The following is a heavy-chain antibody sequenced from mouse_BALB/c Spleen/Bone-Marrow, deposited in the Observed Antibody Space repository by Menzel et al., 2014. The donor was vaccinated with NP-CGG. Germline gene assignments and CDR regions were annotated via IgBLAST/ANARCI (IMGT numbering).Heavy chain of an antibody. CDR2: IYPGDGDT. CDR3: ARRDYGIRENYYAMDY. V-gene: IGHV1-87*01. J-gene: IGHJ4*01. D-gene: IGHD1-2*01. Sequence: QVHVKQSGAELARPGASVKLSCKASGYTFTSYWMQWVKQRPGQGLEWIGAIYPGDGDTRYTQKFKGKATLTADKSSSTAYMHLSSLASEDSAVYYCARRDYGIRENYYAMDYWGQGTSVTVSS. CDR1: GYTFTSYW.